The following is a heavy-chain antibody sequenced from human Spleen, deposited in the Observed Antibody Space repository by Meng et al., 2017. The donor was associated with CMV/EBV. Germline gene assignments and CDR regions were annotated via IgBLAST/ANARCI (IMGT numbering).Heavy chain of an antibody. CDR1: RCSFSSYA. V-gene: IGHV3-23*01. D-gene: IGHD6-13*01. J-gene: IGHJ4*02. Sequence: SRCSFSSYAMSWVRQAPGKGLEWVSGISDKGGSANHADSVRGRFTISRDNSKNTLYLQMNSLRAEDSAVYYCAKGEGAAASAVFDFWGQGTLVTVSS. CDR3: AKGEGAAASAVFDF. CDR2: ISDKGGSA.